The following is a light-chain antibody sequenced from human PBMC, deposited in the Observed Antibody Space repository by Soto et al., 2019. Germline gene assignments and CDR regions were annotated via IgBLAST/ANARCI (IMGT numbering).Light chain of an antibody. CDR3: QQYSKWPIT. CDR1: QNVDTKY. CDR2: GAS. Sequence: PGEIATLSCRASQNVDTKYLAWYQFKPGQAPRIIIFGASGRATGIPARFSGSGSGTEFSLTISSLQSEDFAVYYCQQYSKWPITFGQGTRLEIK. J-gene: IGKJ5*01. V-gene: IGKV3-15*01.